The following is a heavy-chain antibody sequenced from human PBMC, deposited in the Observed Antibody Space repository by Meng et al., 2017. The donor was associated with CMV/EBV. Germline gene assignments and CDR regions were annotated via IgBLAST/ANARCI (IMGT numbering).Heavy chain of an antibody. Sequence: LQHSGPAPYKPSHTPSLTGAVSRHSVPSHSAAWNWIRQSPSRGLEWLGRTYYRSKWYNDYAVSVKSRITINPDTSKNQFSLQLNSVTPEDTAVYYCARETGDSIYYFDYWGQGTLVTVSS. V-gene: IGHV6-1*01. J-gene: IGHJ4*02. CDR3: ARETGDSIYYFDY. D-gene: IGHD7-27*01. CDR1: RHSVPSHSAA. CDR2: TYYRSKWYN.